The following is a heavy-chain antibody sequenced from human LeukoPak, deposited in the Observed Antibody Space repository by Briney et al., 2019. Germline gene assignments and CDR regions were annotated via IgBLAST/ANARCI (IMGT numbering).Heavy chain of an antibody. CDR1: GFTFSSYA. V-gene: IGHV3-23*01. J-gene: IGHJ4*02. Sequence: GGSLRLSCAAPGFTFSSYAMSWVRQAPGKGLEWVSAISGSGGSTYYADSVKGRFTISRDNSKNTLYLQMNSLRAEDTAVYYCAKDDRSSCHKYWGQGTLVTVSS. D-gene: IGHD6-13*01. CDR3: AKDDRSSCHKY. CDR2: ISGSGGST.